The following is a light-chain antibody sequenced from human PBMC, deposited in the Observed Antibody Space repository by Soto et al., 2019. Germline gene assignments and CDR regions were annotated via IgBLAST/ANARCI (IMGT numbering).Light chain of an antibody. CDR3: QQYGSSPWT. Sequence: EIVWTQSPGTLSLSPGERATLSCRASQSVSSNYLAWYQQKPGQAPRLLIYGASSRDTGIPDRFSGSGSGTDFTLAISRLEPEDLAVYYCQQYGSSPWTFGLGTTVEI. CDR1: QSVSSNY. J-gene: IGKJ1*01. CDR2: GAS. V-gene: IGKV3-20*01.